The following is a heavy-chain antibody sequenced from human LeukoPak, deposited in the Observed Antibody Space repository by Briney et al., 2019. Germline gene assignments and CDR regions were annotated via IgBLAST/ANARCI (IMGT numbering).Heavy chain of an antibody. D-gene: IGHD6-13*01. V-gene: IGHV3-21*01. J-gene: IGHJ4*02. Sequence: GGSLRLSCAASGLTFSSYSMTWVRQAPGKGLQWVSSISSGGNYIYYADSLKGRFIISRDNANNSLYLKMNRLRVEATAVYSCARGYSSTWATGYWGQGTQVTVSS. CDR3: ARGYSSTWATGY. CDR2: ISSGGNYI. CDR1: GLTFSSYS.